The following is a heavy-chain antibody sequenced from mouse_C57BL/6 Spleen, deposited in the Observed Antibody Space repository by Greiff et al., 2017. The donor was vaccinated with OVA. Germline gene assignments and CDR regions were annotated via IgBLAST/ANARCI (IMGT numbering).Heavy chain of an antibody. D-gene: IGHD1-1*01. CDR2: IYPGSGST. J-gene: IGHJ2*01. Sequence: QVQLQQPGAELVKPGASVKMSCKASGYTFTSYWITWVKQRPGQGLEWIGDIYPGSGSTNYNEKFKSKATLTVDTSSSTAYMQLSSLTSEDSAVYYGARAFTTVVAYYFDYWGQGTTLTVSS. CDR3: ARAFTTVVAYYFDY. CDR1: GYTFTSYW. V-gene: IGHV1-55*01.